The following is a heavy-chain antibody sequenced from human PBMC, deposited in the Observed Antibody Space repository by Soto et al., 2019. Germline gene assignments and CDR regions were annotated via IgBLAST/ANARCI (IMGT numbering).Heavy chain of an antibody. CDR3: ARILAIPFFFYSNGFYDFLRLF. D-gene: IGHD3-3*01. CDR2: IEDTGGT. V-gene: IGHV4-39*01. CDR1: GDSINNSAYY. J-gene: IGHJ4*02. Sequence: SETLSLTCSVSGDSINNSAYYWGWIRQPPGKGLEWIGSIEDTGGTYYNPSLKSRVTISIGASKTQFSLQLNSVSAADTSVYLCARILAIPFFFYSNGFYDFLRLFGARGPLVTVSS.